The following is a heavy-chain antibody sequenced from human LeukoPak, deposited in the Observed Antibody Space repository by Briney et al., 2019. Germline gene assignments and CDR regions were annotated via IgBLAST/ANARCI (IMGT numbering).Heavy chain of an antibody. J-gene: IGHJ4*02. V-gene: IGHV4-38-2*02. CDR2: IYHSGST. D-gene: IGHD6-19*01. CDR3: ARDGVAVAGKDY. CDR1: GYSISSGYY. Sequence: SETLSLTCTVSGYSISSGYYWGWIRQPPGKGLEWIGSIYHSGSTYYNPSLKSRVTISVDTSKNQFSLKQSSVTAADTAVYYCARDGVAVAGKDYWGQGTLVTVSS.